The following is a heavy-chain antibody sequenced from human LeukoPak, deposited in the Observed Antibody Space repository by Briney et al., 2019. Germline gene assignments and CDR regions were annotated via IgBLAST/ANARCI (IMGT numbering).Heavy chain of an antibody. CDR1: GFTFGTFA. CDR2: ITGVDST. Sequence: GGSLRLSCAASGFTFGTFALSWVRQAPGKGLGWVSSITGVDSTYYADSVKGRFPISRDTSSNTLYLQMNSLRAEDTALYDCAKGHDDFRDYWGQGALVTVSS. V-gene: IGHV3-23*01. CDR3: AKGHDDFRDY. J-gene: IGHJ4*02. D-gene: IGHD3-3*01.